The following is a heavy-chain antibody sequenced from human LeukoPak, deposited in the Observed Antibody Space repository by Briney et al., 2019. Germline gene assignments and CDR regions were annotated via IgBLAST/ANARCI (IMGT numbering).Heavy chain of an antibody. CDR1: GASLSSGTYY. Sequence: SETLSLTCSVSGASLSSGTYYWSWIRQPAGKGLEWIGRIYTSGSTNYNPSLKSRVTMSVDTSKNQFSLKLSSVTAADTAVYYCSRGSTRFDYWGQGTLVTVSS. D-gene: IGHD2-2*01. V-gene: IGHV4-61*02. J-gene: IGHJ4*02. CDR2: IYTSGST. CDR3: SRGSTRFDY.